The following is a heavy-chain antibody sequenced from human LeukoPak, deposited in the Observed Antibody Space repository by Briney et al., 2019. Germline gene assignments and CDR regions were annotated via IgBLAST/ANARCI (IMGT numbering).Heavy chain of an antibody. CDR1: GYTFTGYY. CDR3: ARRTTGTTGTYYFDY. Sequence: ASVTVSFTASGYTFTGYYMHWVRQAPGQGLEWMGWINPNSGGTNYAQKFQGRVTMTRDTSISTAYMELSRLRSDDTAVYYCARRTTGTTGTYYFDYWGQGTLVTGSS. D-gene: IGHD1-1*01. V-gene: IGHV1-2*02. J-gene: IGHJ4*02. CDR2: INPNSGGT.